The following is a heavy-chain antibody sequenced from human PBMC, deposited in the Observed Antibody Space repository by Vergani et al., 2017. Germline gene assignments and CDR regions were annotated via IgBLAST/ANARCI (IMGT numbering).Heavy chain of an antibody. CDR1: GCSISSSSYY. J-gene: IGHJ4*02. CDR3: ARRGSSGWYKDWDY. D-gene: IGHD6-19*01. Sequence: QLQLHDSGPGLVKPSETLSLTCTVSGCSISSSSYYWGWIRQPPGKGLEWIGSIYYSGSTYYNPSLKSLVTISVDTSKNQFSLKLSSVTAADTAVYYCARRGSSGWYKDWDYWGQGTLVTVSS. V-gene: IGHV4-39*01. CDR2: IYYSGST.